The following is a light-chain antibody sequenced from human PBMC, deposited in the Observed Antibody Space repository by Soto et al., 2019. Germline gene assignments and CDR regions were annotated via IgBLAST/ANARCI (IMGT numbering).Light chain of an antibody. CDR2: GAS. CDR1: QSVSSRY. V-gene: IGKV3-20*01. J-gene: IGKJ4*01. Sequence: EIVLTQSPGTLSLSPGERATLSCRASQSVSSRYLAWYQQKPGQAPRLLIYGASSRASGIPDRFSGSGSGTDFTLSSSRLEPEDFAVYYCQQYGDPLTFGGGTKVEIK. CDR3: QQYGDPLT.